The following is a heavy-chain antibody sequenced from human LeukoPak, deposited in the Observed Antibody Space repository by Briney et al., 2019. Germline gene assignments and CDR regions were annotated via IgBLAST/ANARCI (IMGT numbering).Heavy chain of an antibody. CDR2: ISPYNGNT. D-gene: IGHD3-22*01. CDR3: ARGLRGYYDTGGYTWDAFDI. CDR1: GSTFTSYG. V-gene: IGHV1-18*01. Sequence: ASVKVSCKASGSTFTSYGITWVRQAPGQGLEWMGRISPYNGNTNYAQKFQGRVTMTTDTSTRTAYMELRSLRSDDTAVYYCARGLRGYYDTGGYTWDAFDIWGQGTMVTVSS. J-gene: IGHJ3*02.